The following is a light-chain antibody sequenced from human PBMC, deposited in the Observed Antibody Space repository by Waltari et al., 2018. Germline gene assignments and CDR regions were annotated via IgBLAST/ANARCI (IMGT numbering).Light chain of an antibody. CDR3: MQSIQLPLT. V-gene: IGKV2D-29*01. CDR1: QSPLHSDGKTY. J-gene: IGKJ5*01. Sequence: DIVMTQTPRSLSVTRGQPASISCKASQSPLHSDGKTYLYWYLQKPGQPPQLPIYEVSNRFSGVPDRFSGSGSWTDVTQKISQVEAEDVGVYYCMQSIQLPLTPGQATRLEIK. CDR2: EVS.